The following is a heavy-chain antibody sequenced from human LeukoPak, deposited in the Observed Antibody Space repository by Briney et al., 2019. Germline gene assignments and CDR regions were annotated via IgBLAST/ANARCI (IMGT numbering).Heavy chain of an antibody. CDR3: ARDRYSGYDGFGAFDI. J-gene: IGHJ3*02. Sequence: SETLSLTCTVSGGSISTGGFYWSWIRQPPGKGLEWLGYIYHTGSTYSNPSLNSRVTISVDGFKNQFSLKLRSVTAADTAVYYCARDRYSGYDGFGAFDIWGQGTMVTVSS. V-gene: IGHV4-30-2*01. CDR2: IYHTGST. D-gene: IGHD5-12*01. CDR1: GGSISTGGFY.